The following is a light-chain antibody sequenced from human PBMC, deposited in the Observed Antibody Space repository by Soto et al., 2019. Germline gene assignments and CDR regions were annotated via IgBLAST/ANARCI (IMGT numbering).Light chain of an antibody. Sequence: QSALTQPASVSGSPGQSIAVACTGTSSDVGRYNYVSWYQQHPGKAPKLIIYDVSKRPSGVSDRFSGSKSGNTASLTISGLQAEDEADYYCSSYTTSTAYVFGSGTKLTVL. CDR2: DVS. V-gene: IGLV2-14*01. J-gene: IGLJ1*01. CDR1: SSDVGRYNY. CDR3: SSYTTSTAYV.